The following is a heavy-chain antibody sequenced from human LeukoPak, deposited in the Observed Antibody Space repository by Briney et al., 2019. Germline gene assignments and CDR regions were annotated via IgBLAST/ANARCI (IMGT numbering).Heavy chain of an antibody. Sequence: ASVKVSCKASGYTFTSYGISWVRQAPGQGLEWMGWTSAYNGNTNYAQKLQGRVTMTTDTSTSTAYMELRSLRSDDTAVYYCARDKGDYDFWSGYLFRFDPWGQGTLVTVSS. D-gene: IGHD3-3*01. CDR2: TSAYNGNT. V-gene: IGHV1-18*01. CDR1: GYTFTSYG. J-gene: IGHJ5*02. CDR3: ARDKGDYDFWSGYLFRFDP.